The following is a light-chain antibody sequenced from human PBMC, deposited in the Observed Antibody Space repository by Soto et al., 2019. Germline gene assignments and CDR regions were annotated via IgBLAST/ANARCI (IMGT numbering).Light chain of an antibody. CDR1: SSDVGGYDY. J-gene: IGLJ1*01. Sequence: QSALTQPASVSGSPGQSITIFCTGTSSDVGGYDYVSWYQQHPGKAPKLIIYEVSNRPSGISNRFSGSKSGNTASLTISGLQAEDEADYYCTSYTSSSARVFGTGTKVTVL. V-gene: IGLV2-14*01. CDR2: EVS. CDR3: TSYTSSSARV.